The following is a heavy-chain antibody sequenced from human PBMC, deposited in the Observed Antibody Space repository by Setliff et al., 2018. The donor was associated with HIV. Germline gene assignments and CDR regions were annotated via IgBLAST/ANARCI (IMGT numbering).Heavy chain of an antibody. CDR1: GYIFTSYA. CDR2: INAGIGNT. V-gene: IGHV1-3*01. CDR3: ARVGSYWTQFDY. Sequence: ASVKVSCKASGYIFTSYAMHWVRQAPGQRLEWMGWINAGIGNTKYSQKFQGRVTMARDTSASTAYMELSSLISEDTAVYYCARVGSYWTQFDYWGQGTLVTVSS. D-gene: IGHD2-15*01. J-gene: IGHJ4*01.